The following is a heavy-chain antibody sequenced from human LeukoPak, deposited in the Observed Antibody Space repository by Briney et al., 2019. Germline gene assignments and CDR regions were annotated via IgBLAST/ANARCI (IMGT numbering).Heavy chain of an antibody. CDR1: GYSISSGYY. CDR3: ARGPQRNDYGDYFSWFDP. Sequence: PSETLSLTCTVSGYSISSGYYWGWIRQPPGKGLEWIGSIYHSGSTYYNPSLKSRVTISVDTSKNQFSLKLSSVTAADTAVYYCARGPQRNDYGDYFSWFDPWGQGTLVTVSS. J-gene: IGHJ5*02. V-gene: IGHV4-38-2*02. CDR2: IYHSGST. D-gene: IGHD4-17*01.